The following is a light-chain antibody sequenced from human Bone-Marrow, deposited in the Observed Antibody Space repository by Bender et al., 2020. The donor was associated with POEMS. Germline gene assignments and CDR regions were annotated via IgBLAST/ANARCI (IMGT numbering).Light chain of an antibody. CDR3: QAWDSSTKV. V-gene: IGLV3-1*01. Sequence: SYELTQPPSVSVSPGQTATITCSGEKLGEEYACWYQQKPGQSPVLVIYQDNKLSSGIPERFSGSNSGNTATLTIRGTQSMDEADYYCQAWDSSTKVFGGGTKLTVL. J-gene: IGLJ3*02. CDR2: QDN. CDR1: KLGEEY.